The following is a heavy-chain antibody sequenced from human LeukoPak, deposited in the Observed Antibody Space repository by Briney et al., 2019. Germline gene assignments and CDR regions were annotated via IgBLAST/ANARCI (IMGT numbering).Heavy chain of an antibody. CDR1: GVSISLYH. D-gene: IGHD6-19*01. CDR3: ARDDKWLER. CDR2: IHHSGTT. Sequence: SETLSLTCTVSGVSISLYHWSWVRQSPGKGLDWLGYIHHSGTTNYNPSLKSRVTISVDTSKNQFSLKLSSVTAADTAVYYCARDDKWLERWGQGTLVTVSS. J-gene: IGHJ4*02. V-gene: IGHV4-59*01.